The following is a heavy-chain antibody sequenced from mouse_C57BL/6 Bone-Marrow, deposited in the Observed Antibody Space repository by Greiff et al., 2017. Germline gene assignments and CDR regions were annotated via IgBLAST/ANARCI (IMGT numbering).Heavy chain of an antibody. CDR3: ARWTYYCGSSYNWYFDV. D-gene: IGHD1-1*01. V-gene: IGHV1-12*01. J-gene: IGHJ1*03. CDR1: GYTFTSYN. Sequence: QVQLQQSGAELVRPGASVKMSCKASGYTFTSYNMHWVKQTPRQGLEWIGAIYPGNGDTSYNQKFKGKATLTVDKSSSTAYRQISSLTSEASAVYFCARWTYYCGSSYNWYFDVWGTGTTVTVSS. CDR2: IYPGNGDT.